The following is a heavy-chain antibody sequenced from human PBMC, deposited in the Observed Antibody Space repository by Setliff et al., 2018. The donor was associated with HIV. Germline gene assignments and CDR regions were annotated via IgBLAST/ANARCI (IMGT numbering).Heavy chain of an antibody. J-gene: IGHJ3*02. V-gene: IGHV4-34*01. CDR2: INHSGST. CDR3: ARGYCSGGSCYFSVDAFDI. D-gene: IGHD2-15*01. Sequence: SETLSLTCAVYGGSFSGYYWSWIRQPPGKGLEWIGEINHSGSTNYNPSLKSRVTISVDTSKNQFSLKLSSVTAADTAVYYCARGYCSGGSCYFSVDAFDIWGQGTMVTVSS. CDR1: GGSFSGYY.